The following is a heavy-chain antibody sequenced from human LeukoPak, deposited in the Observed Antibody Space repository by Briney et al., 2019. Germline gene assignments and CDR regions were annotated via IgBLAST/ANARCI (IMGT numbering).Heavy chain of an antibody. CDR1: GFTFSDHY. D-gene: IGHD3-3*01. CDR3: ARGFHYDFWSGSYYFDY. J-gene: IGHJ4*02. V-gene: IGHV3-72*01. CDR2: ITNKPKSYNT. Sequence: GGSLRLSCAASGFTFSDHYMDWVRQAPGKGLEWVGRITNKPKSYNTEYAASVKGRFTISRDDSKNSLYLQMNSLKTEDTAVYYCARGFHYDFWSGSYYFDYWGQGTLVTVSS.